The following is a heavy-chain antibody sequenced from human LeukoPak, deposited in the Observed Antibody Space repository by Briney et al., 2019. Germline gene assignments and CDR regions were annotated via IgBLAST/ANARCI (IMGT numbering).Heavy chain of an antibody. J-gene: IGHJ4*02. CDR2: MWYDGSRE. D-gene: IGHD1-26*01. CDR1: RFILSTHG. CDR3: ARDLSFGSLDF. V-gene: IGHV3-33*01. Sequence: GGPLRLSCAASRFILSTHGMHWVRQAPGKGLEWVAGMWYDGSREDYADSVKGRFTISRDMSKNTLNLQMNSLRVEDTPMFYCARDLSFGSLDFRGQGTLVTVSS.